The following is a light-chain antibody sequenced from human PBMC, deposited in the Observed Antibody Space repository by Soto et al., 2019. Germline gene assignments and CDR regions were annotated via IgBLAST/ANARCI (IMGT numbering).Light chain of an antibody. Sequence: IVLTKTPATLSVSPGERATLSCRASQSVRSNLAWYKQIPGQAPRLLIYDASTRATGIPARFSGSGSGTEFTLTISSLLSEDFAVYSCQQYNNWPLTFGGGTKVDIK. V-gene: IGKV3D-15*01. J-gene: IGKJ4*01. CDR3: QQYNNWPLT. CDR2: DAS. CDR1: QSVRSN.